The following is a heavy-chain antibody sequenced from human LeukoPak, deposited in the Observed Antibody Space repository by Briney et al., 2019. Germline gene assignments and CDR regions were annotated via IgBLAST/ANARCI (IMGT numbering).Heavy chain of an antibody. J-gene: IGHJ5*02. CDR1: GGSISSGGYS. Sequence: SETLSLTCAVSGGSISSGGYSWSWIRQPPGKGLEWIGYIYHSGSTYYNPSLKSRVTISVDRSKNQFSLKLSSVTAADTAVYYCAREATDYYDSGSYGWFDPWGQGTLVTVSS. CDR3: AREATDYYDSGSYGWFDP. V-gene: IGHV4-30-2*01. CDR2: IYHSGST. D-gene: IGHD3-10*01.